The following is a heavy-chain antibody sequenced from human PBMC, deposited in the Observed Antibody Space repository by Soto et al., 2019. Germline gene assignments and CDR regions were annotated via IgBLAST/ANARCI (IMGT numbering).Heavy chain of an antibody. V-gene: IGHV3-23*01. Sequence: PGGSLRLSCAASGFTFSSYAMSWVRQAPGKGLEWVSAISGSGGSTYYADSAKGRFTIPRDNSKNTLYLQMNSLRAEDTAVYYCAKDNLQIAVAPWSYWGQGTLVTVSS. J-gene: IGHJ4*02. CDR1: GFTFSSYA. D-gene: IGHD6-19*01. CDR3: AKDNLQIAVAPWSY. CDR2: ISGSGGST.